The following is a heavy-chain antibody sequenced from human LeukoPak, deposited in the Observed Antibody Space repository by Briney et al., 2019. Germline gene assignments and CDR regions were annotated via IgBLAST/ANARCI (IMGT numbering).Heavy chain of an antibody. Sequence: GGSLRLSCAASGFAFSIYEMHWVRRAPGKGLEWVSYISSGGSTIYYADSVKGRFTVSRDNAKNSLYLQVSSLRAEDTAVYYCARGGSFVEYWGQGTLVIVSS. V-gene: IGHV3-48*03. CDR2: ISSGGSTI. CDR3: ARGGSFVEY. D-gene: IGHD3-10*01. J-gene: IGHJ4*02. CDR1: GFAFSIYE.